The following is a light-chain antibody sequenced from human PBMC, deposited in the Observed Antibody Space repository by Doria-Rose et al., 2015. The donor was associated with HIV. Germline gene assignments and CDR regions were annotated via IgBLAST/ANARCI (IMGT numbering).Light chain of an antibody. V-gene: IGKV3-20*01. CDR2: DGS. J-gene: IGKJ1*01. CDR3: HQYGTSWT. CDR1: QSFSSTY. Sequence: DIVLTQSPGTLSLSPWERATLSCRASQSFSSTYLAWYQQKPGQAPSLLSYDGSTRATGIADRFSASGSGTDFTLSINRLEPEDFALYYCHQYGTSWTLGQGTKVEI.